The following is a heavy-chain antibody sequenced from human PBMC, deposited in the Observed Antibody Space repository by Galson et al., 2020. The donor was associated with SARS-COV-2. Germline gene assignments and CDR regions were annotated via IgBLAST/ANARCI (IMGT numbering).Heavy chain of an antibody. Sequence: GESLKISCAASELTFSRYGMHWVRQAPGKGLEWVAVISYDGRNKYYADSLKGRFTISRDNSKNTLYLQMNSLRSEDTAVYYCATDRAGPSGTYFRNFYGMDVWGQGTTVTVSS. V-gene: IGHV3-30*03. CDR2: ISYDGRNK. D-gene: IGHD1-26*01. CDR1: ELTFSRYG. J-gene: IGHJ6*02. CDR3: ATDRAGPSGTYFRNFYGMDV.